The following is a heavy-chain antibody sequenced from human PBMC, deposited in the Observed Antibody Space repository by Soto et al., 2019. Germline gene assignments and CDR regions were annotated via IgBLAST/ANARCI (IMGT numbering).Heavy chain of an antibody. V-gene: IGHV1-46*01. Sequence: ASVKVSCKAFGYTFTIYYIHWVRQAPGQGLEWMGVINTSGGSPTYAQKFQDRVTMTRDTSTSTVYMELSSLRSEDTAVYYCARDGLVWFAEGTGTYGMDVWGQGTTVTVSS. CDR3: ARDGLVWFAEGTGTYGMDV. D-gene: IGHD3-10*01. CDR2: INTSGGSP. J-gene: IGHJ6*02. CDR1: GYTFTIYY.